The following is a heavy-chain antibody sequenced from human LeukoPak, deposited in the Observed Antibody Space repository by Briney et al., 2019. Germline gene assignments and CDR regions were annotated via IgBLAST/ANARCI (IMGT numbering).Heavy chain of an antibody. J-gene: IGHJ5*02. CDR1: GFTFSSYS. V-gene: IGHV3-21*04. CDR3: ARDSYSSSWYGEGWFDP. Sequence: GGSLRLSCAASGFTFSSYSMNWVRQAPGRGLEWVSSISSSSSYIYYADSVKGRFTISRDNAKNSLYLQMNSLRAEDTAVYYCARDSYSSSWYGEGWFDPWGQGTLVTVSS. D-gene: IGHD6-13*01. CDR2: ISSSSSYI.